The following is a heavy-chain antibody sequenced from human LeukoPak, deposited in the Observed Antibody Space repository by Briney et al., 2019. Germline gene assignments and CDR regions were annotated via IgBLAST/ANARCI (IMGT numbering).Heavy chain of an antibody. Sequence: PGGSLRLSCAASGFTFSSYEMNWVRQAPGKGLEWVSYISSSGSTIYYADSVKGRFTISRDNSKNTLYLQMNSLRAEDTAIYYCAKVLRRGIGWPFDIWGQGTMATVSS. V-gene: IGHV3-48*03. CDR2: ISSSGSTI. CDR3: AKVLRRGIGWPFDI. CDR1: GFTFSSYE. D-gene: IGHD2-15*01. J-gene: IGHJ3*02.